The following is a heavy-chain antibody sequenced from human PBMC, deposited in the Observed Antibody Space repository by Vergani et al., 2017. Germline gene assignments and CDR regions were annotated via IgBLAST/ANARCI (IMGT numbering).Heavy chain of an antibody. CDR3: ARETTVVTFRVGGGMDV. Sequence: QLQLQESGPGLVKPSETLSLTCTVSGGSISSSSYYWGWIRQPPGKGLEWIGSIYYSGSTYYNPSLKSRVTISVDTSKNQFSLKLSSVTAADTAVYYCARETTVVTFRVGGGMDVWGQGTTVTVSS. CDR2: IYYSGST. V-gene: IGHV4-39*02. CDR1: GGSISSSSYY. D-gene: IGHD4-23*01. J-gene: IGHJ6*02.